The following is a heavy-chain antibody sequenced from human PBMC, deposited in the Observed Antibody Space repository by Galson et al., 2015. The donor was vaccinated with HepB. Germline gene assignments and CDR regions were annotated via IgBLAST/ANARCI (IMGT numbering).Heavy chain of an antibody. J-gene: IGHJ4*02. CDR2: ISSSSSYI. V-gene: IGHV3-21*01. CDR3: ARDLNYYDSSGYAQYFDY. D-gene: IGHD3-22*01. Sequence: SLRLSCAASGFTFSSYSMNWVRQAPGKGLEWVSSISSSSSYIYYADSVKGRFTISRDNAKNSLYLQMNSLRAEDTAVYYCARDLNYYDSSGYAQYFDYWGQGTLVTVSS. CDR1: GFTFSSYS.